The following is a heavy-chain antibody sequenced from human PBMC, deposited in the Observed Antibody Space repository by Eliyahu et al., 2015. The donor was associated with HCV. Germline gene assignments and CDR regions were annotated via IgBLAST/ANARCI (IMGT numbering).Heavy chain of an antibody. CDR1: FSSYS. CDR2: ISSSSSYI. CDR3: ARDAWDSSGYWYFQH. D-gene: IGHD3-22*01. J-gene: IGHJ1*01. Sequence: FSSYSMNWVRQAPGKGLEWVSSISSSSSYIYYADSVKGRFTISRDNAKNSLYLQMNSLRAEDTAVYYCARDAWDSSGYWYFQHWGQGTLVTVSS. V-gene: IGHV3-21*01.